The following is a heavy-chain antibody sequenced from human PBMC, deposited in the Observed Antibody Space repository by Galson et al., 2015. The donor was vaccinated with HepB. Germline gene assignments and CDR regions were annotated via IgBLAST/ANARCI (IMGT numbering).Heavy chain of an antibody. V-gene: IGHV3-23*01. D-gene: IGHD5-12*01. CDR1: GVTFSNYA. CDR3: ARLSDLWSGYPPNWFDP. CDR2: ITGSGGKA. Sequence: LRLACEACGVTFSNYAMSWVRHAPGEGLEWVPAITGSGGKAYYAESMNGRFPISRDNPKSRWFLQISSLRGDDTAVYYCARLSDLWSGYPPNWFDPWGQGSLVTVSS. J-gene: IGHJ5*02.